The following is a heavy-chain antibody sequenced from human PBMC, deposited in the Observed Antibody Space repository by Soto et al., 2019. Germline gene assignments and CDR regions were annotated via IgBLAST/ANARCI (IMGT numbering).Heavy chain of an antibody. V-gene: IGHV1-69*01. CDR1: GGTFSSYA. D-gene: IGHD5-18*01. J-gene: IGHJ6*02. CDR3: ARLLVDTAMVSQPYYYYGMDV. CDR2: IIPICGTA. Sequence: QVQLVQSGAEVKKPGSSVKVSCKASGGTFSSYAISWVRQAPGQWLEWMGGIIPICGTANYAQKFQGRVTITADECTSTAYMELSSLRSEDTAVYYCARLLVDTAMVSQPYYYYGMDVCGQGTTVTVSS.